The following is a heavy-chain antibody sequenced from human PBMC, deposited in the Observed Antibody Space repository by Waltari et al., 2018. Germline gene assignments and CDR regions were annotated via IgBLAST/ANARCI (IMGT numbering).Heavy chain of an antibody. CDR1: GGSISSSSYY. Sequence: QLQLQESGPGLVKPSETLSLTCTVSGGSISSSSYYWGWIRQPPGKGLEWIGSIYYSGSTYYNPSLKSRVTISVDTSKNQFSLKLSSVTAADMAVYYCARDQRDYYDSSGYYYFDYWGQETLVTVSS. J-gene: IGHJ4*02. D-gene: IGHD3-22*01. CDR2: IYYSGST. CDR3: ARDQRDYYDSSGYYYFDY. V-gene: IGHV4-39*07.